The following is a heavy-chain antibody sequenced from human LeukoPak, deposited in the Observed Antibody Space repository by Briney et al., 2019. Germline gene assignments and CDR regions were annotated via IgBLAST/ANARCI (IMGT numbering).Heavy chain of an antibody. D-gene: IGHD5-12*01. J-gene: IGHJ4*02. CDR3: AKRYSGAGSSDH. CDR2: ISYDGRNK. Sequence: GGSLRLSCAASGFTFSRYGMHWVRQAPGKGLEWVAVISYDGRNKYYGDSAKGRFTISRDNSKNTLYLHMNSLRAEDTAFYYCAKRYSGAGSSDHWGRGTLVTVSS. CDR1: GFTFSRYG. V-gene: IGHV3-30*18.